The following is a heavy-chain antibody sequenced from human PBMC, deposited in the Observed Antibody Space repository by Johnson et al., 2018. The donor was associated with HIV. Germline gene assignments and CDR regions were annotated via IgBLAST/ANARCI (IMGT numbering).Heavy chain of an antibody. CDR3: AKDPDRSITMIVVGDAFDI. CDR1: GFTFSSYD. J-gene: IGHJ3*02. Sequence: MLLVESGGGLVQPGGSLRLSCAASGFTFSSYDMHWVRQATGKGLEWVSAIGTAGDTYYPGSVKGRFTISRENAKNSLYLQMNSLRAGDTAVYYCAKDPDRSITMIVVGDAFDIWGQGTMVTVSS. V-gene: IGHV3-13*01. D-gene: IGHD3-22*01. CDR2: IGTAGDT.